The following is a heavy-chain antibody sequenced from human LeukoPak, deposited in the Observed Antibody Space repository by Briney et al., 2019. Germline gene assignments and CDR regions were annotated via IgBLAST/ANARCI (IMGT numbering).Heavy chain of an antibody. D-gene: IGHD2-21*01. Sequence: GGSLRLSCAASGFTFSIYAMSWVRQAPGKGLEWVSAISGSGGSTYYADSVKGRFTISRDNSKNTLYLQMNSLRAEDTAVYYCAKGPADSYCGGDCSPVRVNDYWGQGPLVTVSS. CDR1: GFTFSIYA. CDR3: AKGPADSYCGGDCSPVRVNDY. J-gene: IGHJ4*02. V-gene: IGHV3-23*01. CDR2: ISGSGGST.